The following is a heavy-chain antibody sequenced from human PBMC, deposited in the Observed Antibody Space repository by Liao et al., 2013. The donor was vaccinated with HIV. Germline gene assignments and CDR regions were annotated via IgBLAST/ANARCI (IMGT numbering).Heavy chain of an antibody. Sequence: QVQLQQWGAGLLKPSETLSLTCAVYGGSFSGYYWSWIGEINHSGSTNYNPSLKSRVTISVDTSKNQFSLKLSSVTAADTAVYYCARDDGGIDYWGQGTLVTVSS. J-gene: IGHJ4*02. CDR3: ARDDGGIDY. V-gene: IGHV4-34*01. CDR2: INHSGST. CDR1: GGSFSGYY. D-gene: IGHD3-16*01.